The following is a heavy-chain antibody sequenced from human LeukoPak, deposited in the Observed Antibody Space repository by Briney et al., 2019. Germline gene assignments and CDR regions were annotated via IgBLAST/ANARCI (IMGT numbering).Heavy chain of an antibody. V-gene: IGHV3-23*01. CDR3: ATGARVLGVS. CDR1: GFSFHSFG. CDR2: ISVRGINT. J-gene: IGHJ4*02. Sequence: GGSLRLSCAASGFSFHSFGMSWVRQAPGKGLGWVASISVRGINTYYTDSVEGRFAISRDDSQNALYLQMNSLRADDPAVYYCATGARVLGVSWGQGSMVTVSS. D-gene: IGHD3-10*01.